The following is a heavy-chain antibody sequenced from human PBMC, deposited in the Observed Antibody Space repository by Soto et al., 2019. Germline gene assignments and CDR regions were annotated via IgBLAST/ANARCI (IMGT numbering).Heavy chain of an antibody. Sequence: ASVKVSWKASGYTFTSYGIHWVRQAPGQRLEWMGWINAANGDTKYSPKFQGRVTITRDTSASTAYMELSSLRSEDMAVYYCVRRHVSATGIDWFDPWGQGTLVTV. CDR2: INAANGDT. J-gene: IGHJ5*02. D-gene: IGHD6-13*01. CDR3: VRRHVSATGIDWFDP. V-gene: IGHV1-3*01. CDR1: GYTFTSYG.